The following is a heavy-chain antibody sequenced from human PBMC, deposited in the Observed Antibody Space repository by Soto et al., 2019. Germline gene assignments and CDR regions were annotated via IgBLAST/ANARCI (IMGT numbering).Heavy chain of an antibody. CDR1: GGSFRGYY. Sequence: QVQLQQWGAGLLKPSKTLSLTCAVYGGSFRGYYWSWVRQPPGKGLEWIGEINHSGRTNYNPSLKSRVTISVDTSKNQVSLKMSSVTAADTAVYYCARAGDSSGYNDYWGQGTLVTVSS. D-gene: IGHD3-22*01. V-gene: IGHV4-34*01. J-gene: IGHJ4*02. CDR2: INHSGRT. CDR3: ARAGDSSGYNDY.